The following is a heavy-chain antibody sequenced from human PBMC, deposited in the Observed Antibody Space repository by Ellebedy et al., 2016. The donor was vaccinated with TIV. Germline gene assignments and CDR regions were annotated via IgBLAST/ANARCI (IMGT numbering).Heavy chain of an antibody. V-gene: IGHV4-4*02. J-gene: IGHJ3*02. CDR3: AAKGVVSRTFDI. CDR2: IHHGGST. Sequence: SETLSLTXTVSGDSISTHNWWSWVRQPPGKGLEWFAEIHHGGSTNYNPSLKSRVTISVDRSNNHFFLKMNSMTAADTAVYYCAAKGVVSRTFDIWGQGTMVAVSS. CDR1: GDSISTHNW. D-gene: IGHD2-15*01.